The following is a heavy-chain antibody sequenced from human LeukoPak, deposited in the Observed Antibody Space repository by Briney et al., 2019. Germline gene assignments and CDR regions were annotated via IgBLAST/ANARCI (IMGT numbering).Heavy chain of an antibody. CDR3: ARETLERIAAAGPYYYYGMDV. Sequence: GRSLRLSCAASGFTFSSYAIHWVRQAPGKGLEWVSYISSSSSTIYYADSVKGRFTISRDNAKNSLYLQMNSLRDEDTAVYYCARETLERIAAAGPYYYYGMDVWGQGTTVTVSS. J-gene: IGHJ6*02. D-gene: IGHD6-13*01. V-gene: IGHV3-48*02. CDR2: ISSSSSTI. CDR1: GFTFSSYA.